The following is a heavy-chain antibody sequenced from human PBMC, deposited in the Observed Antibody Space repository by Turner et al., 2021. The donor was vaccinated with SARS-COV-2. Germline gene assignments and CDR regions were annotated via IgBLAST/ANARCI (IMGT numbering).Heavy chain of an antibody. CDR1: GFTFSSYG. CDR2: ISYDGSNK. CDR3: AKAETYSSGWSGGRSYYYYYMDV. D-gene: IGHD6-19*01. J-gene: IGHJ6*03. V-gene: IGHV3-30*18. Sequence: QVQLVESGGGVVQPGRSLRLSCAASGFTFSSYGMHWVRQGPGKGLEWVAVISYDGSNKYYADSVKGRFTISRDNSKNTLYLQMNSRRAEDTAVYYCAKAETYSSGWSGGRSYYYYYMDVWGKGTTVTVSS.